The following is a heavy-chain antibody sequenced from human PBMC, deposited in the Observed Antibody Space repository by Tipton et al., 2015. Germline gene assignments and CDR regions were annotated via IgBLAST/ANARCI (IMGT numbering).Heavy chain of an antibody. CDR1: GVSIFSSTYY. J-gene: IGHJ4*02. CDR3: ARADAALDY. D-gene: IGHD6-25*01. Sequence: TLSLTCTVSGVSIFSSTYYWGWIRQPPGKGLEWVGSVYESGSTQYNPVLKSRVTISTDTSKNQFSLKLRSVTAADTAVYYCARADAALDYWGQGTLVTVSS. V-gene: IGHV4-39*07. CDR2: VYESGST.